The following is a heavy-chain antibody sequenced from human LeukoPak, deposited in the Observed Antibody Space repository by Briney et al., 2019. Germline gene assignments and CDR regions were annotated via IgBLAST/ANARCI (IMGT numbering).Heavy chain of an antibody. J-gene: IGHJ4*02. Sequence: GGSLRLSCAASGFTFSSYSMSWVRQAQGKGLEWVSSISSSSSYIYYSDSLKGRFTISRDNAKNSLYLQMNSLRAEDTAVYYCARLWGDCVPFDYWGQGTLVTVSS. V-gene: IGHV3-21*01. CDR1: GFTFSSYS. D-gene: IGHD2-21*02. CDR2: ISSSSSYI. CDR3: ARLWGDCVPFDY.